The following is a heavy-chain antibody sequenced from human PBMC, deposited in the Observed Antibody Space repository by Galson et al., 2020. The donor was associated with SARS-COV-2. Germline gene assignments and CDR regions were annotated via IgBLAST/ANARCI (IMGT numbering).Heavy chain of an antibody. CDR2: ISSSSSYI. D-gene: IGHD3-22*01. Sequence: GGSLRLSCAASGFTFSSYSMNWVRQAPGKGLEWVSSISSSSSYIYYADSVKGRFTISRDNAKNSLYLQMNSLRAEDTAVYYCARTLGKSKERITMIVVAIEPFDYWGQGTLVTVSS. CDR1: GFTFSSYS. CDR3: ARTLGKSKERITMIVVAIEPFDY. V-gene: IGHV3-21*01. J-gene: IGHJ4*02.